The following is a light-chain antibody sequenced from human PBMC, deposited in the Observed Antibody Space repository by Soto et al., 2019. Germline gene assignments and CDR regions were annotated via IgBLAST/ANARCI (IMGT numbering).Light chain of an antibody. V-gene: IGKV4-1*01. J-gene: IGKJ1*01. Sequence: DIVMTQSPDSLAVSLGERATVNCKSGQSVLYSSDNRNYLAWYQQKPEQSPKLLMSWASTRESGVPDRFSGSRSGTDFTLTISRLQAEDGAVYFCQQYYTNPRTFGQGTKVEIK. CDR1: QSVLYSSDNRNY. CDR3: QQYYTNPRT. CDR2: WAS.